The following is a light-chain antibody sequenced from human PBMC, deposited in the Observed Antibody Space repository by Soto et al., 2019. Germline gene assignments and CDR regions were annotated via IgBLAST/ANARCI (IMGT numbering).Light chain of an antibody. Sequence: QSVLTQPASVSGSPGQSITISCTGTSSDVGGNKYVSWYQQYPGKVPKLLINKVTNRPSGVSYRFSGSKSGNTASLTISGLQVEDEADYYCCSYVGSYTYVFAAGTKV. CDR3: CSYVGSYTYV. CDR1: SSDVGGNKY. CDR2: KVT. J-gene: IGLJ1*01. V-gene: IGLV2-14*01.